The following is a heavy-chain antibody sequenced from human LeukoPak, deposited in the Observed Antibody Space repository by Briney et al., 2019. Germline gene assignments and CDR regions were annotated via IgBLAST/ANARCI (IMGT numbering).Heavy chain of an antibody. CDR2: VRDNGGN. CDR1: GGSINAYY. CDR3: ARVRVNTAAFDI. V-gene: IGHV4-59*08. J-gene: IGHJ3*02. D-gene: IGHD5-18*01. Sequence: PSETLSLTCTVSGGSINAYYWSWIRQPPGKGLEWIAYVRDNGGNNYNPSLKSRVAISVDTANNQISLRLNFVTAADTAIYYCARVRVNTAAFDIWGLGTMVTVSS.